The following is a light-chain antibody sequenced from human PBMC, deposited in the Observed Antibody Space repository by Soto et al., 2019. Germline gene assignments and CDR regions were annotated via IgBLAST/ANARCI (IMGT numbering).Light chain of an antibody. CDR3: CSFAGSSPFWV. J-gene: IGLJ3*02. CDR2: EVN. CDR1: TSDVGGYDG. Sequence: QSALTQPASVSGSPGQSITISCSGTTSDVGGYDGVSWYQQHPGKAPKLMIFEVNQRPSGVSDRFSGSKSGNTASLTISGLQAGDEADYYCCSFAGSSPFWVFGGGTKLTFL. V-gene: IGLV2-23*02.